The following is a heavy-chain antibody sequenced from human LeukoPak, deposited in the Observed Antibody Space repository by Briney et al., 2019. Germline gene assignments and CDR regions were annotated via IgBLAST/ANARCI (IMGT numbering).Heavy chain of an antibody. CDR1: GGTFSSYA. CDR3: ARVVSRRFLESYMDV. CDR2: IIPIFGTA. V-gene: IGHV1-69*05. J-gene: IGHJ6*03. Sequence: AASVKVSCKASGGTFSSYAISWVRQAPGQGLEWMGGIIPIFGTANYAQKFQGRFTITTDESTSTAYMELSSLRSEDTAVYYCARVVSRRFLESYMDVWGKGTTVTVSS. D-gene: IGHD3-3*01.